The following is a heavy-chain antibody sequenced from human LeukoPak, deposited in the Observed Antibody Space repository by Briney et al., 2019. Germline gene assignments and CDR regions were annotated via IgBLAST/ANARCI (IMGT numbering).Heavy chain of an antibody. CDR2: IYPGDSDT. J-gene: IGHJ5*02. V-gene: IGHV5-51*01. D-gene: IGHD3-3*01. Sequence: GESLKISCKGSGSSFTSYWIGWVRPLPGKGLEWMGIIYPGDSDTRYSPSFQGQVTISADKSISTAYLQWSSLKASDTAMYYCARHGERYDFWSGSPRFNNWFDPWGQGTLVTVSS. CDR3: ARHGERYDFWSGSPRFNNWFDP. CDR1: GSSFTSYW.